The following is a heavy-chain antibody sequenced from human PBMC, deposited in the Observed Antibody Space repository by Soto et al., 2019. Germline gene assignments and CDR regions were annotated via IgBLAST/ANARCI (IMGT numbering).Heavy chain of an antibody. D-gene: IGHD3-10*01. CDR3: ARDPSFGAFDI. V-gene: IGHV3-7*01. CDR1: GFTFRSSW. Sequence: EVQLVESGGGLVQPGGSLSLSCEASGFTFRSSWMSWVRQAPGKGLEWVSYIKPDGSETYYVDTVRGRFTISRDNAKNSLYLQTNSLRAEDTALYYCARDPSFGAFDIWGQGTMVTVSA. J-gene: IGHJ3*02. CDR2: IKPDGSET.